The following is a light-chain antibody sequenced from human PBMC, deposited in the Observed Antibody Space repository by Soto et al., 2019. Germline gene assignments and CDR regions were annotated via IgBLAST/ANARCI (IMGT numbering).Light chain of an antibody. Sequence: DLQMTQSPSTLSASVGDRVTITCRASQSISSWLAWYQQKPGKAPKLLIYDASSLESGVPSRFSGSGSGTDFTLTISNQQPEDFATYFCQQSYSRFLTFGGGTKVDI. V-gene: IGKV1-5*01. CDR1: QSISSW. J-gene: IGKJ4*02. CDR3: QQSYSRFLT. CDR2: DAS.